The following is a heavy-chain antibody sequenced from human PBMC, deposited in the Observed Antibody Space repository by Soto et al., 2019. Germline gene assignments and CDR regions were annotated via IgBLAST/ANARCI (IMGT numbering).Heavy chain of an antibody. CDR3: ARDPISVVVVAATFHYYYGMDV. CDR2: IIPIFGTV. Sequence: QVQLVQSGAEVKKPGSSVKVSCKASGGTFSSYAISWVRQAPGQGLEWMGGIIPIFGTVNYAQKFQGRVTITADESTSTAYMELSSLRSEDTAVYYCARDPISVVVVAATFHYYYGMDVWGQGTTVTVSS. V-gene: IGHV1-69*01. J-gene: IGHJ6*02. D-gene: IGHD2-15*01. CDR1: GGTFSSYA.